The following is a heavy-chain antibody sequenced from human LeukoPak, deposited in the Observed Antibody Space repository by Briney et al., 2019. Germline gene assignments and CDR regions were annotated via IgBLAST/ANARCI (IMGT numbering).Heavy chain of an antibody. J-gene: IGHJ4*02. CDR1: GFTFSSYA. CDR2: ISGSGGGT. V-gene: IGHV3-23*01. Sequence: GGSLRLSWAASGFTFSSYAMSWVRQAPGKGLEWVSTISGSGGGTYYADSVKGRFTISRDNSKNTLYLQMNSLRAEDTAVYYCARNYDFWSGPNHNPPAYFDYWGQGTLVTVSS. D-gene: IGHD3-3*01. CDR3: ARNYDFWSGPNHNPPAYFDY.